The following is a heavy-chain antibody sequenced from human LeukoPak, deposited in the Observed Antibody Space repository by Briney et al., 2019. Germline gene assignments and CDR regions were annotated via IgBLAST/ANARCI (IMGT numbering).Heavy chain of an antibody. D-gene: IGHD2-15*01. Sequence: PSQTLSLTCTVSGGSISSGDYYWSWIRQPPGKGLEWIGYIYYSGSTYHNPSLKSRVTISVDTSKNQFSLKLSSVTAADTAVYYCARERVLVAATVIWGQGTLVTVSS. CDR2: IYYSGST. V-gene: IGHV4-30-4*01. CDR3: ARERVLVAATVI. J-gene: IGHJ4*02. CDR1: GGSISSGDYY.